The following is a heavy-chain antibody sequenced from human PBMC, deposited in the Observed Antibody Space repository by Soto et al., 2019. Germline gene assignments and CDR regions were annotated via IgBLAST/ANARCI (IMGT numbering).Heavy chain of an antibody. Sequence: EVPLVESGGGLVQPGGSLRLSCAASGFTVSSNYMSWVRQAPGKGLEWVSLIYSGGSTYYADSVKGRFTISRDNSKNTLYLQMNSLRAEDTAVYYCASVRYTSGQSLDYWGPGTLVTVSS. D-gene: IGHD6-19*01. J-gene: IGHJ4*02. CDR3: ASVRYTSGQSLDY. CDR1: GFTVSSNY. V-gene: IGHV3-66*01. CDR2: IYSGGST.